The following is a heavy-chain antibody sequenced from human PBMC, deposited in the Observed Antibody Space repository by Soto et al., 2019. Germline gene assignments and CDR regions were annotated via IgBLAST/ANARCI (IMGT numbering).Heavy chain of an antibody. CDR1: GGSISSGGYY. CDR2: IYYSGST. J-gene: IGHJ3*02. Sequence: SETLSLTCTVSGGSISSGGYYWSWIRQHPGKGLEWIGYIYYSGSTYYNPSLKSRVTISVDTSKNQFSLKLSSVTAADTAVYYCAREDAVTTSAFDIWGQGTTVTVSS. V-gene: IGHV4-31*03. D-gene: IGHD4-17*01. CDR3: AREDAVTTSAFDI.